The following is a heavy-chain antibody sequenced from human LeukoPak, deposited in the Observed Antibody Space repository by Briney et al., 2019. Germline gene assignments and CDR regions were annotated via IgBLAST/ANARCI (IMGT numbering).Heavy chain of an antibody. CDR3: ARDGYDILTGLYYYYMDV. CDR2: ISTSSSYI. V-gene: IGHV3-21*01. CDR1: GFTFSSYS. D-gene: IGHD3-9*01. Sequence: GGSLRLSCVASGFTFSSYSMNWVRQAPGKGLEWVSSISTSSSYIYYADSVKGRFTISRDNAKNSLYLQMNSLRAEDTAVYYCARDGYDILTGLYYYYMDVWGKGTTVTVSS. J-gene: IGHJ6*03.